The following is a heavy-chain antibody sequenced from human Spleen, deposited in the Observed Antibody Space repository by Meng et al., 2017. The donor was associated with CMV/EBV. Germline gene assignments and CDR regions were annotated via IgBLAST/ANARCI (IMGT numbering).Heavy chain of an antibody. V-gene: IGHV3-23*01. D-gene: IGHD6-13*01. J-gene: IGHJ4*02. Sequence: AFTFGSFPIHWVRHAPGSGLALVSAITASGGSTYYADSVKGRFVVSRDNSKNTLYLQMSSLRAEDTALYYCAKAFSASWYREYYDDWGQGTLVTVSS. CDR3: AKAFSASWYREYYDD. CDR1: AFTFGSFP. CDR2: ITASGGST.